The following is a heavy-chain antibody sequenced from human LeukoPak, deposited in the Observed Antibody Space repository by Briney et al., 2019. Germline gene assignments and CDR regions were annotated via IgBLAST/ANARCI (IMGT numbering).Heavy chain of an antibody. V-gene: IGHV4-38-2*02. Sequence: SETLSLTCTVPGYSISSGYYWGWIRQPPGKGLEWITSIYHSGSTYYNLSLKSRVTISVDTSKNQFSLKLSSVTAADTAVYYCARDGRIRFPVTNWIDPWGQGTLVTVST. CDR3: ARDGRIRFPVTNWIDP. D-gene: IGHD3-3*01. CDR1: GYSISSGYY. J-gene: IGHJ5*02. CDR2: IYHSGST.